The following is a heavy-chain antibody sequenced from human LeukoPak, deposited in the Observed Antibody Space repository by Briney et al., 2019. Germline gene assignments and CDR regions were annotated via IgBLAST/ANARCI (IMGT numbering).Heavy chain of an antibody. J-gene: IGHJ4*02. V-gene: IGHV3-33*01. CDR1: GFTFSSYG. CDR3: ARAGQWLELDY. CDR2: IWYDGSNK. Sequence: GGSLRLSCAASGFTFSSYGMHWVRQAPGKGLEWVAVIWYDGSNKYYADSVKGRFTISRDNSKNTLYLQMNSLRAEDTAVYYCARAGQWLELDYWGQGTLVTVSS. D-gene: IGHD6-19*01.